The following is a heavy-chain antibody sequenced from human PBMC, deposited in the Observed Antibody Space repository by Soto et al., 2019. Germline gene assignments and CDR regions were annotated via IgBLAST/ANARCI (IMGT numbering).Heavy chain of an antibody. CDR3: TRYPFAYDSSLILWFEP. V-gene: IGHV3-73*01. CDR2: IRSKGHNYAT. J-gene: IGHJ5*01. D-gene: IGHD3-16*01. Sequence: PGGSLRLSCAASGFAFSGSAMYWVRQASGKGPEWVGRIRSKGHNYATEYAASVKGWFTISRAASKNTAYLHMNSLQTATTAVYYCTRYPFAYDSSLILWFEPVCQGALENVSS. CDR1: GFAFSGSA.